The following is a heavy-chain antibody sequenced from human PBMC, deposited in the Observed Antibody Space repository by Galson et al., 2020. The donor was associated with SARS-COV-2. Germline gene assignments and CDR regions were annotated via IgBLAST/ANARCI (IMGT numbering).Heavy chain of an antibody. D-gene: IGHD5-18*01. Sequence: SETLSLTCTVSGGSISSGGYYWSWIRQHPGKGLEWIGYIYYSGSTYYNPSLKSRVTISVDTSKNQFSLKLSSVTAADTAVYYCARDRGIQLWFSPLWAMDVWGQGTTVTVSS. CDR2: IYYSGST. V-gene: IGHV4-31*03. J-gene: IGHJ6*02. CDR3: ARDRGIQLWFSPLWAMDV. CDR1: GGSISSGGYY.